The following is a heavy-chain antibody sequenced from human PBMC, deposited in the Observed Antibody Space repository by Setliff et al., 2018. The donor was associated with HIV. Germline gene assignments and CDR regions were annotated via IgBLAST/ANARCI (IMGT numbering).Heavy chain of an antibody. D-gene: IGHD3-16*01. CDR2: TFTSGIT. J-gene: IGHJ4*02. CDR1: GGSISGYF. Sequence: PSETLSLTCTVSGGSISGYFWSWIRQPAGKGLEWIGRTFTSGITNYSPSLKSRVIMSVDTSKNQFSLNLTSVTAADTAVYYCAREPKGGDDRALDYWGQGTLVTVSS. V-gene: IGHV4-4*07. CDR3: AREPKGGDDRALDY.